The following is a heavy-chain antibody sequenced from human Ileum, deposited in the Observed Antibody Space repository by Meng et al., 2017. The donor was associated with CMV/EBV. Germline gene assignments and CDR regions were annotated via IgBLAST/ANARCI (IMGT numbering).Heavy chain of an antibody. CDR1: GFSFGAYG. CDR3: ARGVFDS. Sequence: SLGPACAASGFSFGAYGMVWVRQTAGKGLEWVSSISGTTPYIHYADSVKGRFTISRDNDKNSVYLQLNNLRAEDTAVYYCARGVFDSWGQGTLVTVSS. J-gene: IGHJ5*01. V-gene: IGHV3-21*01. CDR2: ISGTTPYI.